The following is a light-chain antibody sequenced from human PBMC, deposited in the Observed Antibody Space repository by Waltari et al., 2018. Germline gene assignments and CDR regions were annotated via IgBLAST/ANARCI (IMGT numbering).Light chain of an antibody. V-gene: IGLV1-40*01. J-gene: IGLJ2*01. CDR3: QSYDTSMNVV. Sequence: QSPLTQPLSASPAPGQTVTIPCTVTSPHIWAGYDVHWYTQVPCSPPKLLISASGLRPSWVSDRISASKSGKSASLAITGLQAEDEGDYYCQSYDTSMNVVFGGGTKLTVL. CDR1: SPHIWAGYD. CDR2: ASG.